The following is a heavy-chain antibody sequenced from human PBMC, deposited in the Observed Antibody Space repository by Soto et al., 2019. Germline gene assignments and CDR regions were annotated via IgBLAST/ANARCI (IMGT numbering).Heavy chain of an antibody. Sequence: QVQLVQSGAEVKKPGSSVKVSCKASGGTFSSYAISWVRQAPGQGLEWMGGIIPIFGTANYAQKFQGRVTITADESTSTAYMELSSLRSEDTAVYYCARAGHYYDSSGYHDAFDIWGQGTMVTVSS. V-gene: IGHV1-69*01. CDR2: IIPIFGTA. J-gene: IGHJ3*02. CDR3: ARAGHYYDSSGYHDAFDI. CDR1: GGTFSSYA. D-gene: IGHD3-22*01.